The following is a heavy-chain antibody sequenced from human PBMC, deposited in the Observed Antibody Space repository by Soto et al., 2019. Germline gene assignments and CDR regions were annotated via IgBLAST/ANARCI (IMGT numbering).Heavy chain of an antibody. V-gene: IGHV3-11*01. CDR1: GFTFSDYY. J-gene: IGHJ3*02. CDR2: ISSSGSTI. CDR3: ARERPRGDSMVRGGDDAFDI. D-gene: IGHD3-10*01. Sequence: GGSLRLSCAASGFTFSDYYMNWIRQAPGKGLEWVSYISSSGSTIYYADSVKGRFTISRDNAKNSLYLQMNSLRAEDTAVYYCARERPRGDSMVRGGDDAFDIWGQGTMVTVSS.